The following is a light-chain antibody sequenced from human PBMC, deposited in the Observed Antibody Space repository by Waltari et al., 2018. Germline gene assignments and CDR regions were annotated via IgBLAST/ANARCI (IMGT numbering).Light chain of an antibody. CDR2: GAS. V-gene: IGKV1-9*01. J-gene: IGKJ2*01. CDR3: QQLHSYPRT. Sequence: IQLTQSPSPLSASVGDRVTITCRASQDISSSLAWYQQKPGKAPTLLIYGASTLQSGVPSRFSGSGSGTDFTLTINSLQPDDFATYYCQQLHSYPRTFGRGTNLEI. CDR1: QDISSS.